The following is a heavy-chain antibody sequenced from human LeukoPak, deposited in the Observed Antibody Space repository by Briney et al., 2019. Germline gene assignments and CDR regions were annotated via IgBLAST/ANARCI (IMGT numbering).Heavy chain of an antibody. Sequence: GGSLRLSCAGSGFTISDHYVDWVRQAPGKGLEWVGRYRNRAKGYSPEYAASVKGRFTISSDESKNSLDLQMNNLKTEDTALYFCSRALNTAWSGAASDYWGQGTLVTVSS. D-gene: IGHD3-10*01. CDR3: SRALNTAWSGAASDY. V-gene: IGHV3-72*01. J-gene: IGHJ4*02. CDR2: YRNRAKGYSP. CDR1: GFTISDHY.